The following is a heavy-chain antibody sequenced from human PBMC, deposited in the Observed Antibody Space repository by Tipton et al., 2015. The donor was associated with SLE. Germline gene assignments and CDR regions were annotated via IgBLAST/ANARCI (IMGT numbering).Heavy chain of an antibody. V-gene: IGHV4-38-2*02. CDR3: ARVLLFCGADCYSGSFDS. CDR2: IYHSGST. Sequence: TLSLTCTVSGYSISSGYYWGWIRQPPGKGLEWIGSIYHSGSTYYNPSLKSRVTISVDTSKNQFSLKLSSVTAADTAVFYCARVLLFCGADCYSGSFDSWGQGTLVTVSS. D-gene: IGHD2-21*01. CDR1: GYSISSGYY. J-gene: IGHJ4*02.